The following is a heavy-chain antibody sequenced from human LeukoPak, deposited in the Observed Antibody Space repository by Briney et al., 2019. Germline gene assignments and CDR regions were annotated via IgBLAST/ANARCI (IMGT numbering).Heavy chain of an antibody. Sequence: PSETLSLTCAVYGGSFSGYYWSWIRQPPGKGLEWIGEINHSGSTNYNPSLKSRVTISVDTSKNQFPLKLSSVTAADTAVYYCARRIPYYYGSGIDYWGQGTLVTVSS. V-gene: IGHV4-34*01. CDR2: INHSGST. J-gene: IGHJ4*02. CDR3: ARRIPYYYGSGIDY. CDR1: GGSFSGYY. D-gene: IGHD3-10*01.